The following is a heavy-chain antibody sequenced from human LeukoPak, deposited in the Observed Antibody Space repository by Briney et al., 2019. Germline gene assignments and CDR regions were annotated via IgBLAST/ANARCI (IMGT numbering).Heavy chain of an antibody. CDR1: GYTFTGYY. CDR2: INPINPNSDDI. J-gene: IGHJ4*02. V-gene: IGHV1-2*02. D-gene: IGHD6-13*01. Sequence: ASVKVSCKASGYTFTGYYMHWVRQAPGQGLEWMGWINPINPNSDDINYAQKFRGRVTMTRDTSISTAYMELSSLRSDDTALYYCARGGYSSSLCDYWGQGTLVTVSS. CDR3: ARGGYSSSLCDY.